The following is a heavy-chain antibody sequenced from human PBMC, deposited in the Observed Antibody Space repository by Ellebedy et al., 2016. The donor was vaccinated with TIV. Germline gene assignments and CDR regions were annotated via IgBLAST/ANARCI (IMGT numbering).Heavy chain of an antibody. Sequence: GESLKISCAASGFSFSTYVMHWVRQAPGKGLEWLALVSSDGNIKHYADSVKGRFTISRDNSKNTLIVDMNSRRPEDTAVYYCAKGATILGSIVGSWGQGTLVSVSS. CDR3: AKGATILGSIVGS. V-gene: IGHV3-30*18. CDR2: VSSDGNIK. D-gene: IGHD5-24*01. CDR1: GFSFSTYV. J-gene: IGHJ4*02.